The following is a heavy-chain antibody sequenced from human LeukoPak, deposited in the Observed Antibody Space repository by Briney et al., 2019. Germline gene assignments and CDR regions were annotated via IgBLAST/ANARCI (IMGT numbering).Heavy chain of an antibody. CDR3: AGRNFYNGFYSYYFDY. V-gene: IGHV3-30-3*01. D-gene: IGHD3-3*01. CDR1: GFTFSSYA. Sequence: GRSLRLSCAASGFTFSSYAMHWVRQAPGKGLEWVAVISYDGSNKYYADSVRGRFSISRDNFKNTLYLQINSLRAEDTAVYYCAGRNFYNGFYSYYFDYWGQGTLVTVSS. CDR2: ISYDGSNK. J-gene: IGHJ4*02.